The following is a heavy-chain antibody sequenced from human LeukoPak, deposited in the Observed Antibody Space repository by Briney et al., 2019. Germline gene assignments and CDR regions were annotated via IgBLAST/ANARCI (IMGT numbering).Heavy chain of an antibody. V-gene: IGHV3-30*03. CDR1: GFTFSNYD. J-gene: IGHJ4*02. CDR2: ISYDGSNK. CDR3: ARDLENY. Sequence: GGSLRLSCAASGFTFSNYDIHWVRQAPGKGLEWVALISYDGSNKYYPDSMKGRFTISRDNSKNTLYLQMNSLRAEDTAVYYCARDLENYWGQGTLVTVSS.